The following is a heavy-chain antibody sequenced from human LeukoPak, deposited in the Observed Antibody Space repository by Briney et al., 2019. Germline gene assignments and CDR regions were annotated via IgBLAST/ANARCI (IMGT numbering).Heavy chain of an antibody. CDR1: GFTFSSFA. D-gene: IGHD6-19*01. CDR3: AKVYSTGWSYFDY. V-gene: IGHV3-23*01. CDR2: FSDNSGTT. Sequence: PGASLRLSCAASGFTFSSFAMSWVRQAPGKGLEWVSGFSDNSGTTHYAVSVKGRFTISRDNSKNAVYLQMNSLRAEDTAIYYCAKVYSTGWSYFDYWGQGILVTVSS. J-gene: IGHJ4*02.